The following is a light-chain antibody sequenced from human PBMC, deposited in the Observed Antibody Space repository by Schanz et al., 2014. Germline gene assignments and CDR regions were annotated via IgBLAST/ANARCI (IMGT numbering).Light chain of an antibody. V-gene: IGKV3-20*01. CDR3: QQYGSSPLT. CDR1: QSVSSSY. CDR2: DAS. J-gene: IGKJ4*01. Sequence: EIVLTQSPATLSVSPGERATLSCRASQSVSSSYLAWYQQKPGQAPRLLMYDASNRATGIPDRFSGSGSGTDFTLTISRLEPEDFAVYYCQQYGSSPLTFGGVTNVEIK.